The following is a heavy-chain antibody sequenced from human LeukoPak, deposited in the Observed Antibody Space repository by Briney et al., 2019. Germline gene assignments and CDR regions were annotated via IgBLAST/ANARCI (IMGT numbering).Heavy chain of an antibody. D-gene: IGHD6-6*01. CDR2: ISSSSSYI. V-gene: IGHV3-21*01. J-gene: IGHJ4*02. CDR3: ARPSSSSGFDY. CDR1: GFTVSSNY. Sequence: PGGSLRLSCAASGFTVSSNYMNWVRQAPGKGLEWVSSISSSSSYIYYADSVKGRFTISRDNAKNSLYLQMNSLRAEDTAVYYCARPSSSSGFDYWGQGTLVTVSS.